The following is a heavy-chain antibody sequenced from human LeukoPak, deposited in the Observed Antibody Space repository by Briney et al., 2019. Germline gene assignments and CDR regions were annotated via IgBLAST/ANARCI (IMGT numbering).Heavy chain of an antibody. D-gene: IGHD1-26*01. Sequence: ASVKVSCKASGYTFTSYGISWVRQAPGQGLEWMGWISAYNGNTNYAQKLQGRVTMTTDTSTSTAYMELRSLRSEDTAVYYCARDGKIQSIVGTKDYYYGMDVWGQGTTVTVSS. CDR2: ISAYNGNT. V-gene: IGHV1-18*01. CDR1: GYTFTSYG. J-gene: IGHJ6*02. CDR3: ARDGKIQSIVGTKDYYYGMDV.